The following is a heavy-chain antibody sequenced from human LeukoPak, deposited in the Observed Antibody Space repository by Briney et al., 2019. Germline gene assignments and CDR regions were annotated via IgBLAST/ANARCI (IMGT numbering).Heavy chain of an antibody. D-gene: IGHD5-18*01. CDR2: ISGSGGST. J-gene: IGHJ4*02. Sequence: PGGSLRLSCAASGFTFSSYAMSWVRQAPGKGLEWVSAISGSGGSTYYADSVKGRFTISRDNSKNTLYLQMNSLRAEDTAVYYCARDPMPHTAMVHAYFDYWGQGTLVTVSS. V-gene: IGHV3-23*01. CDR3: ARDPMPHTAMVHAYFDY. CDR1: GFTFSSYA.